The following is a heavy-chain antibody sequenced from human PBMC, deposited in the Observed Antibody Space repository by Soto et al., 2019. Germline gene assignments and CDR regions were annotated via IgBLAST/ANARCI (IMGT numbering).Heavy chain of an antibody. D-gene: IGHD3-3*01. CDR3: AKQYEFGGLEDY. CDR1: GFTFRSHG. J-gene: IGHJ4*02. Sequence: QVQLVESGGGVVQPGTSLRLSCAASGFTFRSHGMHWVRQVPGKGLEWVAAISKDGRSKYYADSVKGRFSISRDNSENTMYLQMNSLRVEDTAMYYCAKQYEFGGLEDYWGQGTLVTVSS. CDR2: ISKDGRSK. V-gene: IGHV3-30*18.